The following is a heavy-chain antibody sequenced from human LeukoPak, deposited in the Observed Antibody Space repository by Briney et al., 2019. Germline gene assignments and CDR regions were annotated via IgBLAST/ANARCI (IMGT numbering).Heavy chain of an antibody. CDR2: INPNSGGT. J-gene: IGHJ4*02. CDR3: ARTYDFWSGSPYYLDY. CDR1: GYTFTGDY. Sequence: ASVKVSCKASGYTFTGDYMHWVRQAPGQGLEWMGWINPNSGGTNYAQKFQGRVTMTRDTSISTAYMELSRLRSDDTAVYYCARTYDFWSGSPYYLDYWGQGTLVTVSS. V-gene: IGHV1-2*02. D-gene: IGHD3-3*01.